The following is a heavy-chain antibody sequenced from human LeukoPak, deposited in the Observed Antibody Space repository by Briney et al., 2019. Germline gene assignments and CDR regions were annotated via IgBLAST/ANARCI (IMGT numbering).Heavy chain of an antibody. CDR1: GFTFSSYG. Sequence: GGSLRLSCAASGFTFSSYGMHWVRQAPGKGLEWVSIISYDGTTKDYTDSVKGRFTISRDNSKNTLYLQMTSLRTEDTAVYYCAKGVETSTTGELPYYFDYWGQGTLVTVSS. CDR2: ISYDGTTK. J-gene: IGHJ4*02. V-gene: IGHV3-30*19. D-gene: IGHD3-10*01. CDR3: AKGVETSTTGELPYYFDY.